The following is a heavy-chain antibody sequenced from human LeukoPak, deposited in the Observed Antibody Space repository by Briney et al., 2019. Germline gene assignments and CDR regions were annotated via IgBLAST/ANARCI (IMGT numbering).Heavy chain of an antibody. J-gene: IGHJ4*02. CDR1: GFTFRRYA. CDR2: ISGSGGST. CDR3: TKCTRPRYYFAY. Sequence: GGSLRLSCAASGFTFRRYAMIWVRQAPGKGLEWVSAISGSGGSTFYAHSVKRRFTISRDNPKNTLYVQMNRLRAEHTAVYYCTKCTRPRYYFAYWGQGTLVTVSS. V-gene: IGHV3-23*01.